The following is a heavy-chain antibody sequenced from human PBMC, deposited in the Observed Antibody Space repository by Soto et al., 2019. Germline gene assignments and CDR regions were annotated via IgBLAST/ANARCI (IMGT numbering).Heavy chain of an antibody. Sequence: PSETLSLTCTVSGGSITNDDYYWGWIRHAPGKGLEWIGSIYYSGNTYFSPSLKSRVTLSVHTSKNQFSLKLSSVTAADATIYYCTRHKTNTPFDSWGQGTLVTVSS. D-gene: IGHD2-2*02. CDR3: TRHKTNTPFDS. CDR2: IYYSGNT. V-gene: IGHV4-39*01. J-gene: IGHJ4*02. CDR1: GGSITNDDYY.